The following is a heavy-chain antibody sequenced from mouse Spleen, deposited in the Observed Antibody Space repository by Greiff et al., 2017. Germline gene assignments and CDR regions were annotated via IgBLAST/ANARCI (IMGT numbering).Heavy chain of an antibody. CDR1: GFTFSSYT. Sequence: EVMLVESGGGLVKPGGSLKLSCAASGFTFSSYTMSWVRQTPEKRLEWVATISSGGSYTYYPDSVKGRFTISRDNAKNTLYLQMSSLKSEDTAMYYCTREWDYGNPAWFAYWGQGTLVTVSA. CDR3: TREWDYGNPAWFAY. D-gene: IGHD2-1*01. V-gene: IGHV5-6-4*01. J-gene: IGHJ3*01. CDR2: ISSGGSYT.